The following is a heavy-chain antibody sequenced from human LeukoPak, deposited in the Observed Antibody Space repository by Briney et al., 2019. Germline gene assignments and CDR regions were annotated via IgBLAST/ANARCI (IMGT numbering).Heavy chain of an antibody. D-gene: IGHD3-10*01. CDR3: ATEGGSGSYYGDDAFDM. V-gene: IGHV3-15*01. Sequence: GGSLRLSCEASGFSFTNTWMSWVPQAPGKGLEWVGRVKSKADDGTTDYAAPVQGRFTISRDDSQNTLSLQMNSLKTEDTAVYYCATEGGSGSYYGDDAFDMWGQGTMVTVSS. J-gene: IGHJ3*02. CDR2: VKSKADDGTT. CDR1: GFSFTNTW.